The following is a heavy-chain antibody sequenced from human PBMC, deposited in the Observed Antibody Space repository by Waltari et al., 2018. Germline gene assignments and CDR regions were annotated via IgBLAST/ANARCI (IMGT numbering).Heavy chain of an antibody. CDR2: NSSTGTDT. D-gene: IGHD7-27*01. CDR1: GFTFRRYS. J-gene: IGHJ4*02. Sequence: EVQLVESGGGLVKPGGSLRLSCAASGFTFRRYSMNWVRQAPGQGLEWISSNSSTGTDTHYADSVKGRFTISRDNAKNSLYLQMNSLRAEDTGVYWCATGGWGFYLDNWGQGTLVTFSS. CDR3: ATGGWGFYLDN. V-gene: IGHV3-21*01.